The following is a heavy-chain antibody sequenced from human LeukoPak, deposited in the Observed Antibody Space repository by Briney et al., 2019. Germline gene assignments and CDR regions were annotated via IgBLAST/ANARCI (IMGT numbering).Heavy chain of an antibody. CDR3: APDLRGSAWSLDD. CDR2: ISGSGGGT. D-gene: IGHD6-13*01. CDR1: GFTFSSYA. J-gene: IGHJ4*02. Sequence: QPGGSLRLSCAASGFTFSSYAMRWVRQAPGKGLEWVSLISGSGGGTYFADSVKGRFTISRDNSKNTLYLQMDGLRAEDTAIYYCAPDLRGSAWSLDDWGQGTLVTVSS. V-gene: IGHV3-23*01.